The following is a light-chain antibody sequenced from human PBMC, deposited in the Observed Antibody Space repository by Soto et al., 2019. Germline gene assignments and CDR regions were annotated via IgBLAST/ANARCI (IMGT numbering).Light chain of an antibody. V-gene: IGLV2-8*01. J-gene: IGLJ1*01. CDR2: EVV. Sequence: QSALTQPPSASGSPGQSVTISCTGTKNDIGVYDFVSWYQHHPGKAPRLIIYEVVQRPSGVPDRFSGSKSGNTAFLTVSGLQAADEPDYFCKSYAGSNTYVFGSGTKVTVL. CDR1: KNDIGVYDF. CDR3: KSYAGSNTYV.